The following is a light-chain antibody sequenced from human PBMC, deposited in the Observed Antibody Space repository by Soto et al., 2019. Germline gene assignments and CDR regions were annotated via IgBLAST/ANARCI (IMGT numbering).Light chain of an antibody. V-gene: IGKV3-15*01. CDR2: GAS. J-gene: IGKJ1*01. CDR1: QSVRSN. Sequence: EIVMTQSPATLSSSPGERATLSCRASQSVRSNLAWYQQKPGQSPRLLIYGASTRATGIPARFSGSGSGTQFTLTISSLQSEDFAVYYWQQYNNWPPAWTSGQGTKVDIK. CDR3: QQYNNWPPAWT.